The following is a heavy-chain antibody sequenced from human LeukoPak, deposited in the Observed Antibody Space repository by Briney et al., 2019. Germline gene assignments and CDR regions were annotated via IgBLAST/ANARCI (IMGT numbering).Heavy chain of an antibody. CDR3: ARDFEISSG. CDR1: EFILSDYD. D-gene: IGHD6-19*01. CDR2: IKQDESEK. V-gene: IGHV3-7*01. Sequence: GGSLRLSCAASEFILSDYDMNWVRQAPGKGLEWVANIKQDESEKYYVDSVKGRFTISRDNAKNSLYLQMNSLRAEDTAVYYCARDFEISSGWGQGTLVTVSS. J-gene: IGHJ4*02.